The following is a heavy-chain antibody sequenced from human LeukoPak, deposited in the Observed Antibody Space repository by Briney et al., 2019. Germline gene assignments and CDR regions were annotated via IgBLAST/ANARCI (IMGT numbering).Heavy chain of an antibody. CDR3: ARDLPWGYFDY. V-gene: IGHV3-21*01. Sequence: GGSLRLSCAASGFTFSSYSMNWVRQAPGKGLEWVSSISSSSSYIYYADSVKGRFTISRDNAKNSVSLQMNSLRAEDTAVYYCARDLPWGYFDYWGQGTLVTVSS. D-gene: IGHD7-27*01. CDR1: GFTFSSYS. CDR2: ISSSSSYI. J-gene: IGHJ4*02.